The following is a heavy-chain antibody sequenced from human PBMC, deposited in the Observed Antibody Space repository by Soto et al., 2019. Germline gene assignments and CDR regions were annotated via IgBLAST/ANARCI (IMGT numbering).Heavy chain of an antibody. J-gene: IGHJ4*02. Sequence: GASVKVSCKASGGTFSSYAISWVRQAPGQGLEWMGGIIPIFGTANYAQKFQGRVTITADESTSTAYMELSSLRSEDTAVYYCAIEGTTVVTRAPFDYWGQGTLVTVPQ. D-gene: IGHD4-17*01. V-gene: IGHV1-69*13. CDR1: GGTFSSYA. CDR3: AIEGTTVVTRAPFDY. CDR2: IIPIFGTA.